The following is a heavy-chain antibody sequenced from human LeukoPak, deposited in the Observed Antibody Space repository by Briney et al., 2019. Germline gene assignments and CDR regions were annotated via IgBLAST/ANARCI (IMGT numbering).Heavy chain of an antibody. D-gene: IGHD3-3*01. CDR3: AKDLNYDPFDP. CDR2: ISGSGGST. CDR1: GFPFSTYA. J-gene: IGHJ5*02. V-gene: IGHV3-23*01. Sequence: SGGSLRLSCAASGFPFSTYAMSWVRQAPGKGLEWVSAISGSGGSTYYADSVKGRFTISRDNSKNTLYLQMNSLRAEDTAVYYCAKDLNYDPFDPWGQGTLVTVSS.